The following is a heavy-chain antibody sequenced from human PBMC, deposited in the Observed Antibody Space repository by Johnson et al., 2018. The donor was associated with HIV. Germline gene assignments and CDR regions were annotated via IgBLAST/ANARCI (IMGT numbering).Heavy chain of an antibody. D-gene: IGHD5-18*01. CDR2: ISYDGSNK. CDR3: TTGSRIQFWFNDAFDI. J-gene: IGHJ3*02. CDR1: GFTFSSYT. V-gene: IGHV3-30*04. Sequence: QEKLVESGGGVVQPGRSLRLSCAASGFTFSSYTIHWVRQAQGKGLEWVAVISYDGSNKYYADSVKGRFTISRDDSKNTLYLQMNSLKIEDTAVYYCTTGSRIQFWFNDAFDIWGQGTMVTVSS.